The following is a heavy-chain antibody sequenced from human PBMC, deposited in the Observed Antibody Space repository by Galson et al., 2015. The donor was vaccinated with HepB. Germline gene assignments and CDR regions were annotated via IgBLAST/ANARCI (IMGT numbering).Heavy chain of an antibody. CDR1: GGTFSSYA. Sequence: SVKVSCKASGGTFSSYAISWVRQAPGQGLEWMGGIIPIFGTANYAQKFQGRVTITADESTSTAYMELSSLRSEDTAVYYCARIGHVVVAATPGSRTPDDYWGQGTLVTVSS. CDR3: ARIGHVVVAATPGSRTPDDY. D-gene: IGHD2-15*01. J-gene: IGHJ4*02. V-gene: IGHV1-69*13. CDR2: IIPIFGTA.